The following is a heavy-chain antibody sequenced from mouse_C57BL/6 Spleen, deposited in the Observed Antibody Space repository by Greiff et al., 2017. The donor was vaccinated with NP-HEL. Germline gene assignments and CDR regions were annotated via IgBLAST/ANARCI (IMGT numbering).Heavy chain of an antibody. CDR2: INPYNGGT. V-gene: IGHV1-19*01. J-gene: IGHJ2*01. CDR3: ARRPIYYGNYGFDY. CDR1: GYTFTDYY. D-gene: IGHD2-1*01. Sequence: EVKLVESGPVLVKPGASVKMSCKASGYTFTDYYMNWVKQSHGKSLEWIGVINPYNGGTSYNQKFKGKATLTVDKSSSTAYMELNSLTSEDSAVYYCARRPIYYGNYGFDYWGQGTTLTVSS.